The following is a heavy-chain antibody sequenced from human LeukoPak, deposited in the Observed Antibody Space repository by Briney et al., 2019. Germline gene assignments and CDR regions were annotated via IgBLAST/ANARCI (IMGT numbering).Heavy chain of an antibody. CDR3: AREGSDQLSKDFDY. Sequence: GASMKVSCKSSGFTFTGHYIHWVRQAPGQGREWMGYIGPRNSAASYAEKFQGRVTMTRDTSLSTAYMELSRLTSDDTAVYYCAREGSDQLSKDFDYWGQGTLVTVSS. D-gene: IGHD2-2*01. CDR1: GFTFTGHY. CDR2: IGPRNSAA. V-gene: IGHV1-2*02. J-gene: IGHJ4*02.